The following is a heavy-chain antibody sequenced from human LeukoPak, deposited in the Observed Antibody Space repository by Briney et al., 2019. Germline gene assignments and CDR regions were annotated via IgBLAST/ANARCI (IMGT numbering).Heavy chain of an antibody. CDR2: IRYDGSNK. CDR3: AKEAEYYDSSGYWNY. D-gene: IGHD3-22*01. Sequence: GGSLRLSCAASGFTFSNFAMHWVRQAPGKGLEWVAFIRYDGSNKYYADSVKGRFTISRDNSKNTLYLQMNSLRAEDTAVYYCAKEAEYYDSSGYWNYWGQGTLVTVSS. CDR1: GFTFSNFA. J-gene: IGHJ4*02. V-gene: IGHV3-30*02.